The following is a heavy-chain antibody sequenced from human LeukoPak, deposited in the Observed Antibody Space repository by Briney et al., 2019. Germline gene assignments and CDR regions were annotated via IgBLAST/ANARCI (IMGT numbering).Heavy chain of an antibody. D-gene: IGHD3-10*01. V-gene: IGHV4-34*01. CDR3: ARDASGYYGMDV. J-gene: IGHJ6*02. CDR2: INHSGST. Sequence: PSETLSLTCAVYGGSFSGYYWSWIRQPPGKGLEWIGEINHSGSTNYNPSLKSRVTISVDTSKNQFSLKLSSVTAADTAVYYCARDASGYYGMDVWGQGTTVTVSS. CDR1: GGSFSGYY.